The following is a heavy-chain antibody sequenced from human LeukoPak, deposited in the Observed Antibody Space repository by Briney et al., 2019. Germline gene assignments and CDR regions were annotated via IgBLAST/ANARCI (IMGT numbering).Heavy chain of an antibody. Sequence: GGSLRLSCAASAFTFSNFGMHWVRQTPGKGLEWVAFIRSDGNDKYSPDSVKGRFTISRDNSKNTLYLQMCSLRAEDTAVYYCAKAYHRGTAAAGTLSAEYFQHWGQGTLVTVSS. V-gene: IGHV3-30*02. J-gene: IGHJ1*01. CDR1: AFTFSNFG. CDR3: AKAYHRGTAAAGTLSAEYFQH. D-gene: IGHD6-13*01. CDR2: IRSDGNDK.